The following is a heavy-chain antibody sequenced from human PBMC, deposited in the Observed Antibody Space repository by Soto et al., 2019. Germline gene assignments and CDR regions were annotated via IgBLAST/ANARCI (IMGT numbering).Heavy chain of an antibody. D-gene: IGHD5-18*01. CDR1: GYTFTSYG. J-gene: IGHJ6*02. Sequence: SVKVSCKASGYTFTSYGISWVRQAPGQGLEWMGWISAYNGNTNYAQKLQGRVTMTTDTSTSTAYMELRSLRSDDTAVYYCARDYSYGYSYYYYYGMDVWGQGTTVTAP. V-gene: IGHV1-18*04. CDR3: ARDYSYGYSYYYYYGMDV. CDR2: ISAYNGNT.